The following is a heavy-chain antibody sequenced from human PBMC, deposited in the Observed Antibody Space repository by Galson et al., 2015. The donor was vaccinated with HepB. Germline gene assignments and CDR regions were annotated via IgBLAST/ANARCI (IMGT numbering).Heavy chain of an antibody. CDR3: ARHSSIVGARAELDY. J-gene: IGHJ4*02. CDR2: IYPGDSDT. V-gene: IGHV5-51*01. CDR1: GYSFTSYW. D-gene: IGHD1-26*01. Sequence: QSGAEVKKPGESLKISCKGSGYSFTSYWIGWVRQMPGKGLEWMGIIYPGDSDTRYSPSFQGQVTISADKSISTAYLQWSSLKASDTAMYYCARHSSIVGARAELDYWGQGTLVTVSS.